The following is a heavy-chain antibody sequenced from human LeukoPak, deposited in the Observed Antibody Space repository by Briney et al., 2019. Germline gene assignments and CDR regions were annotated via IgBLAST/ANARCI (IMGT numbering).Heavy chain of an antibody. CDR3: ARHRILTGYLDV. CDR1: GGSISSYY. CDR2: IYYSGST. Sequence: PSETLSLTCTVSGGSISSYYWSWIRQPPGKGLEWIGYIYYSGSTNYNPSLKSRVTISVDTSKNQFSLKLSSVTAADTAVYYCARHRILTGYLDVWGKGTTVTISS. D-gene: IGHD3-9*01. J-gene: IGHJ6*03. V-gene: IGHV4-59*08.